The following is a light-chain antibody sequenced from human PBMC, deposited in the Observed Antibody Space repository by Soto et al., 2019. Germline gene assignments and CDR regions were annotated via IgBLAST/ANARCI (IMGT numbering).Light chain of an antibody. CDR3: SSYIPRITDWA. CDR1: SSNIGTNY. CDR2: RND. Sequence: QSVLTQPPSASATPGQRVTISCSGSSSNIGTNYVYWYQHLPGTAPKLLIYRNDQRPSGVPDRFSGSMSGTAASLAIGGLRSEDEADYYCSSYIPRITDWAFGGGTKLTVL. V-gene: IGLV1-47*01. J-gene: IGLJ3*02.